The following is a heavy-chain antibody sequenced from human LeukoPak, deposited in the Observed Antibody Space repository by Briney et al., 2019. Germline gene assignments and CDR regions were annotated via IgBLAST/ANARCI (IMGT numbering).Heavy chain of an antibody. CDR1: GYTFTSYD. V-gene: IGHV1-8*01. D-gene: IGHD5-12*01. CDR2: MNPNSGNT. Sequence: VSVKVSCKASGYTFTSYDINWVRQATGQGLEWMGWMNPNSGNTGYAQKFQGRVTMTRNTSISTVYMELSSLRSEDTAVYYCATNIVASIYYYYGMDVWGQGTRSPSP. J-gene: IGHJ6*02. CDR3: ATNIVASIYYYYGMDV.